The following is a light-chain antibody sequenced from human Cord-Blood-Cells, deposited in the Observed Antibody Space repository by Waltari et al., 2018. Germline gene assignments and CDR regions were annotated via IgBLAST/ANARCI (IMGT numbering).Light chain of an antibody. CDR1: QDISNY. Sequence: DIQMTQSPSSLSASVGDRVTITCQASQDISNYLNWYQQKPGKATKLLIYDASNLETGVPSRFSGSGSGTDFTFTISSLQPEDIATYYCQQYDNTFGGGTKVEIK. CDR2: DAS. CDR3: QQYDNT. V-gene: IGKV1-33*01. J-gene: IGKJ4*01.